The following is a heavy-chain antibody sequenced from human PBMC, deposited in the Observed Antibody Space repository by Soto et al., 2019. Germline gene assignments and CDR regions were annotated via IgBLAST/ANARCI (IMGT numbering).Heavy chain of an antibody. CDR1: GGSFSGYY. CDR2: INHSGST. D-gene: IGHD6-19*01. CDR3: AINSRQWLVLGWFDP. V-gene: IGHV4-34*01. Sequence: SETLSLTCAGFGGSFSGYYWSCIRQPPGKGLEWIGEINHSGSTNYNPSLKSRVTISVDTSKNQFSLKLSSVTAADTAVYYCAINSRQWLVLGWFDPSTQGTSVLVSS. J-gene: IGHJ5*02.